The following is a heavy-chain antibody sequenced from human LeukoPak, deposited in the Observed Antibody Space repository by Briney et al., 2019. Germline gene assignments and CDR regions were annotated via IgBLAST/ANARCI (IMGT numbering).Heavy chain of an antibody. D-gene: IGHD2-2*01. CDR3: ASSGYCSSTSCYLLSY. CDR1: GGSISSYY. J-gene: IGHJ4*02. CDR2: IYYSGST. V-gene: IGHV4-59*01. Sequence: SETLSLTCTVSGGSISSYYWSWIRQPPGKGLEWIGYIYYSGSTNYNPPLKSRVTISVDTSKNQFSLKLSSVTAADTAVYYCASSGYCSSTSCYLLSYWGQGTLVTVSS.